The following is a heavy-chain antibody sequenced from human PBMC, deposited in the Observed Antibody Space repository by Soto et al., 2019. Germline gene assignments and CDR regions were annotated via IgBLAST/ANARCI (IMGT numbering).Heavy chain of an antibody. CDR3: AKVAPLSDFPGLHYYYYYMDV. Sequence: GGSLRLSCAASGFTFSSYGMHWVRQAPGKGLEWVAVISYDGSNKYYADSVKGRFTISRDNSKNTLYLQMNSLRAEDTAVYYCAKVAPLSDFPGLHYYYYYMDVWGKGTTVTVSS. V-gene: IGHV3-30*18. CDR1: GFTFSSYG. D-gene: IGHD3-10*01. J-gene: IGHJ6*03. CDR2: ISYDGSNK.